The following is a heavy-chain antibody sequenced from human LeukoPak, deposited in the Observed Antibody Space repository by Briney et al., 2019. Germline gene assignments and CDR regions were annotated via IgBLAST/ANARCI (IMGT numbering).Heavy chain of an antibody. CDR1: GGSISNYY. CDR2: IYYSGST. D-gene: IGHD2-2*01. Sequence: SETLSLTCIVSGGSISNYYWSWIRQPPGKGLEWIGYIYYSGSTNYNPSLKGRVTIPVDTSKNQFSLKLSSVTAADTAVYYCARGGTRPDYYFDYWGQGTLLTVSS. J-gene: IGHJ4*02. CDR3: ARGGTRPDYYFDY. V-gene: IGHV4-59*01.